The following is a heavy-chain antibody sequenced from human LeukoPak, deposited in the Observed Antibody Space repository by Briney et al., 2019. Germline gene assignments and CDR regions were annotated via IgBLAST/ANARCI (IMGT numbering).Heavy chain of an antibody. CDR3: AREDIAATYYFDY. CDR1: GFTFSSYG. J-gene: IGHJ4*02. D-gene: IGHD6-13*01. CDR2: IWCDGSNK. V-gene: IGHV3-33*01. Sequence: PGGSLRLSCAASGFTFSSYGMHWVRQAPGKGLEWVAVIWCDGSNKYYADSVKGRFTISRDNSKNTLYLQMNSLRAEDTAVYYCAREDIAATYYFDYWGQGTLVTVSS.